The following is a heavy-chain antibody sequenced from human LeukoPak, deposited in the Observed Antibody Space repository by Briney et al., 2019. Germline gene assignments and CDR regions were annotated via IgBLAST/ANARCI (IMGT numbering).Heavy chain of an antibody. CDR1: GGSISSYY. J-gene: IGHJ4*02. V-gene: IGHV4-59*01. CDR3: ARSHSLHYYDSSGYAY. D-gene: IGHD3-22*01. CDR2: IYYSGST. Sequence: PSETLSPTCTVSGGSISSYYWSWIRQPPGKGLEWIGYIYYSGSTNYNPSLKSRVTISVDTSKNQFSLKLSSVTAADTAVYYCARSHSLHYYDSSGYAYWGQGTLVTVSS.